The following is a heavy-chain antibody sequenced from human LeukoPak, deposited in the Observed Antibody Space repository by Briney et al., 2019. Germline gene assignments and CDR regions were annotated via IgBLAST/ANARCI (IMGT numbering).Heavy chain of an antibody. D-gene: IGHD2-2*01. V-gene: IGHV4-38-2*02. CDR2: MYLSGDT. CDR1: GYSVSSGYY. CDR3: ARSKAHLSTSWYGSWFDP. Sequence: SETLSLTCTVSGYSVSSGYYWGWIRQPPGKGLEWIAGMYLSGDTYYNPSLRSRVTISLDASKNQLSLRLSSVTAADTAVYYCARSKAHLSTSWYGSWFDPWGQGTLVTVSS. J-gene: IGHJ5*02.